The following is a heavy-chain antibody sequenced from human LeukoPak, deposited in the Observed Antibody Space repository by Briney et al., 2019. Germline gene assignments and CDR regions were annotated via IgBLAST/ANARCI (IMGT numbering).Heavy chain of an antibody. CDR2: ITGDGGST. CDR1: GLTFSSNW. Sequence: GGSLRLSCAASGLTFSSNWLHWVRQAPGKGLVWVSLITGDGGSTNYADSVKGRFTISRDNAKNTLYLQMNSLRAEDTAVYYCARATYSGRYAGLWGQGTMVTVSS. J-gene: IGHJ3*01. V-gene: IGHV3-74*01. D-gene: IGHD1-26*01. CDR3: ARATYSGRYAGL.